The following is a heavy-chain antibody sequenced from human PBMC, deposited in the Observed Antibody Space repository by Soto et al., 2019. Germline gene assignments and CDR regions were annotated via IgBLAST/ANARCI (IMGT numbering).Heavy chain of an antibody. CDR1: GGTFSSYT. CDR3: ARDNAVVGATRIGWFDP. Sequence: QVQLVQSGAEVKKPGSSVKVSCKASGGTFSSYTISWVRQAPGQGLEWMGRIIPILGIANYAQKFQGRVTITADKSTSTAYMELSSLRSEDTAVYYCARDNAVVGATRIGWFDPWGQGTLVTVSS. D-gene: IGHD1-26*01. CDR2: IIPILGIA. J-gene: IGHJ5*02. V-gene: IGHV1-69*08.